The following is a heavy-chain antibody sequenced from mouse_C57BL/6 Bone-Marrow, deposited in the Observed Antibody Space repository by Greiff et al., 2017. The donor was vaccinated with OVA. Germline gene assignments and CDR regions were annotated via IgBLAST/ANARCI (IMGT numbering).Heavy chain of an antibody. CDR2: IRLKSDNYAT. V-gene: IGHV6-3*01. CDR1: GFTFSNYW. J-gene: IGHJ3*01. Sequence: EVKLMESGGGLVQPGGSMKLSCVASGFTFSNYWMNWVRQSPETGLEWVAQIRLKSDNYATHYAESVKGRFTISRDDSKSSVYLQMNNLRAEDTGIYYCTGADYYGSAWFAYWGQGTLVTVSA. D-gene: IGHD1-1*01. CDR3: TGADYYGSAWFAY.